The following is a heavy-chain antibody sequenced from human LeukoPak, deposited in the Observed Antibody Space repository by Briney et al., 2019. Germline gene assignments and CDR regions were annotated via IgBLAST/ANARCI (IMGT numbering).Heavy chain of an antibody. CDR3: ARGSLTWFGEPLADY. CDR1: GYTFTSYD. V-gene: IGHV1-8*01. D-gene: IGHD3-10*01. CDR2: MNPNSGNT. Sequence: ASVKVSCKASGYTFTSYDINWVRQATGRGLEWMGWMNPNSGNTGYAQKFQGRVTMTRNTSISTAYMELSSLRSEDTAVYYCARGSLTWFGEPLADYWGQGTLVTVSS. J-gene: IGHJ4*02.